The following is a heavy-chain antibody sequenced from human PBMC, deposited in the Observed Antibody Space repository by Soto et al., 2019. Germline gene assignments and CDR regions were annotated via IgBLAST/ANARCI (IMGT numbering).Heavy chain of an antibody. D-gene: IGHD3-10*01. Sequence: EVQLVESGGGLVQPGGSLRLSCAASGFTCSSYSMNWVRQAPGKGLEWVSYISSSSSTIYYADSVKGRFTISRDNAKNSLYLQMNSLRDEDTAVYYCAREIPSRGAGWFDPWGKGTLVTVSS. CDR3: AREIPSRGAGWFDP. V-gene: IGHV3-48*02. J-gene: IGHJ5*02. CDR2: ISSSSSTI. CDR1: GFTCSSYS.